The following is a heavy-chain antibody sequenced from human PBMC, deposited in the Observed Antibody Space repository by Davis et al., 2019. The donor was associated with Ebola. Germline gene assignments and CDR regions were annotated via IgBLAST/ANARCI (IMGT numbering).Heavy chain of an antibody. CDR2: IHSDVDIT. CDR1: GFTFSSYW. J-gene: IGHJ4*02. CDR3: ARGANSSGWYRGY. V-gene: IGHV3-74*01. D-gene: IGHD6-19*01. Sequence: HTGGSLRLSCAASGFTFSSYWMHWVRQAPGKGLVWVSRIHSDVDITSYADSVKGRFTISRDKAKNTLYLQMNSLRAEDTAVYYCARGANSSGWYRGYWGQGTLVTVSS.